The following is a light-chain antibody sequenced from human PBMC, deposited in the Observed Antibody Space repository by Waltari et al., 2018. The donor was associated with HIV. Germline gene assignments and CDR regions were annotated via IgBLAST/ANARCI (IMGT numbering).Light chain of an antibody. CDR1: QSVSSY. CDR2: DAS. J-gene: IGKJ5*01. Sequence: EIVLTQSPATLSLSPGERATLSCRASQSVSSYLAWYQQKPGQAPRLLIYDASNRATGIPARFSGSGSGTDFTLTISSLEPEDFAVYYCQQRSAFGQGTRLEIK. CDR3: QQRSA. V-gene: IGKV3-11*01.